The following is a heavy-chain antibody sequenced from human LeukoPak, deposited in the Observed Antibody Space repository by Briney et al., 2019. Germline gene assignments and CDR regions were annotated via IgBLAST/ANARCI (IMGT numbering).Heavy chain of an antibody. D-gene: IGHD3-10*01. CDR2: ISAYSGNT. CDR1: GYTFTSYG. V-gene: IGHV1-18*01. CDR3: ARDHSVGDIAWWFDP. Sequence: ASVKVSCKASGYTFTSYGISWVRQAPGQGLEWMGWISAYSGNTNYAQKLQGRVTMTRDMSTSTDYMELSSLRSVDTAVYYCARDHSVGDIAWWFDPWGQGTLVTVSS. J-gene: IGHJ5*02.